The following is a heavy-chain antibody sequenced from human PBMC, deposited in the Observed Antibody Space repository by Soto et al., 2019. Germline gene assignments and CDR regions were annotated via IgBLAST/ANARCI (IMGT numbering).Heavy chain of an antibody. D-gene: IGHD6-13*01. V-gene: IGHV6-1*01. Sequence: QTLSLTCAISGDSVSSNSAAWNWIRQSPSRGLEWLGRTYYRSKWFNDYAVSLKSRITINPDTSKNQFSLQLKSVTPEDTAVYFCARDFAAAGPYYYYYYGMDVWGQGTTVTVSS. CDR2: TYYRSKWFN. J-gene: IGHJ6*02. CDR3: ARDFAAAGPYYYYYYGMDV. CDR1: GDSVSSNSAA.